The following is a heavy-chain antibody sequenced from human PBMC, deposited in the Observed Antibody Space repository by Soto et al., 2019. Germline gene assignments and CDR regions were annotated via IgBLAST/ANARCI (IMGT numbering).Heavy chain of an antibody. D-gene: IGHD6-13*01. J-gene: IGHJ6*02. Sequence: ASVNGSCKSSGYTITSYGISWGRQNPGQGLEWMGWISAYNGNTNYAQKLQGRATMTTDTSTSTAYMELRSLRSDDTAVCYCARGTGHSSSWSQIYYYYGMDVWGQGTTVTVSS. V-gene: IGHV1-18*04. CDR1: GYTITSYG. CDR3: ARGTGHSSSWSQIYYYYGMDV. CDR2: ISAYNGNT.